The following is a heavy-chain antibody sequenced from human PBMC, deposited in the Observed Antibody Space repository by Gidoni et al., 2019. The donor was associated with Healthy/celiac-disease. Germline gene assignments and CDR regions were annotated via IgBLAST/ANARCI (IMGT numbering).Heavy chain of an antibody. D-gene: IGHD2-21*02. J-gene: IGHJ3*02. Sequence: QVQLVQSGAEVKKPGSSVKVSCKASGGTFSSYAISWVRQAPGQGLEWMGGIIPIFGTANYAQKFQGRVTITADESTSTAYMELSSLRSEDTAVYYCARDGTLPHIAVVTSGYFDIWGQGTMVTVSS. CDR1: GGTFSSYA. CDR3: ARDGTLPHIAVVTSGYFDI. V-gene: IGHV1-69*01. CDR2: IIPIFGTA.